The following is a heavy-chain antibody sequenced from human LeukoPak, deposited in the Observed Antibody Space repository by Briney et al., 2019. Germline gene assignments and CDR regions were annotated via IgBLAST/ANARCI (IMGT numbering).Heavy chain of an antibody. CDR1: GFTFSTYS. J-gene: IGHJ6*03. CDR3: ARGAQEEYYYYYYYMDV. CDR2: ISSNSRYI. Sequence: GGSLRLSCAASGFTFSTYSMNWVRQAPGKGLEWVSSISSNSRYIYYADSMRGRFTISRDNAKNSLYLQMNSLRAEDTAVYYCARGAQEEYYYYYYYMDVWGKGTTVTVSS. V-gene: IGHV3-21*01.